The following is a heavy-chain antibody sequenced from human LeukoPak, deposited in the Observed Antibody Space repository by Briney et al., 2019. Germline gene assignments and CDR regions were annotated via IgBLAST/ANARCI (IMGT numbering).Heavy chain of an antibody. Sequence: GGSLRLSCAASGFTFSSYSMNWIRQAPGKGLEWVSSISSSSSYMYYADSVKGRFTISRDNAKNSLYLQMNSLRAEDTAVYYCARLAHSGYDLQYFDYWGQGTLVTVSS. CDR2: ISSSSSYM. CDR3: ARLAHSGYDLQYFDY. CDR1: GFTFSSYS. D-gene: IGHD5-12*01. V-gene: IGHV3-21*01. J-gene: IGHJ4*02.